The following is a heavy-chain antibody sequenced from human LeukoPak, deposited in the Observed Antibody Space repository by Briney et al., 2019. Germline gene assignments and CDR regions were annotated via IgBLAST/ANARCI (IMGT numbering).Heavy chain of an antibody. J-gene: IGHJ4*02. CDR3: ARAKVVPAATFDY. D-gene: IGHD2-2*01. Sequence: PSGTLSLTCAVSGGSISSSNWWSWVRPPPGKGLEWIGEIYHSGSTNYNPSLKSRVTISVDKSKNQFSLKLSSVTAADTAVYYCARAKVVPAATFDYWGQGTLVTVSS. V-gene: IGHV4-4*02. CDR2: IYHSGST. CDR1: GGSISSSNW.